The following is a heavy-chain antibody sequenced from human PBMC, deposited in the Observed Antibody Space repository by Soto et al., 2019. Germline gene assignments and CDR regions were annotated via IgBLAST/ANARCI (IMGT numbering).Heavy chain of an antibody. V-gene: IGHV4-61*03. CDR1: GDPVSSGSYF. J-gene: IGHJ6*02. Sequence: SETLSLTCTVSGDPVSSGSYFWTWIRQPPGKGLEWIGYIYYSGSTKYNPSLKSRITMSLDTSENLFSLKLSSVTAADTAVYYCARQEGGGSSLLGNYYHSMDVWGQGTAVTVSS. D-gene: IGHD3-16*02. CDR3: ARQEGGGSSLLGNYYHSMDV. CDR2: IYYSGST.